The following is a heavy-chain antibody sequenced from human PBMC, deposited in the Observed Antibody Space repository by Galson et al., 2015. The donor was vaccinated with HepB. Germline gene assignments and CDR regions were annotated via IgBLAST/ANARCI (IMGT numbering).Heavy chain of an antibody. D-gene: IGHD5-18*01. CDR1: GYSFTIYW. V-gene: IGHV5-10-1*01. J-gene: IGHJ6*02. CDR3: ARHVGSYGPNNYYYYGMDV. Sequence: QSGAEVKKPGESLRISCKGSGYSFTIYWISWVRQMPGKGPEWMGRIDPSDSYTNYSPSFQGHVTISADKSISTAYLQWSSLKASDTAMYYCARHVGSYGPNNYYYYGMDVWGQGTTVTVSS. CDR2: IDPSDSYT.